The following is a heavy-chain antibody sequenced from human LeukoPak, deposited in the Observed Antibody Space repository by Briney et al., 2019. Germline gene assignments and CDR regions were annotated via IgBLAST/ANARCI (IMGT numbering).Heavy chain of an antibody. J-gene: IGHJ6*04. D-gene: IGHD3-10*02. Sequence: GGSLRLSCAASGFTFSNYWMHWVRQAPGKGLVWVSRINTDGRSTSYVDSVKGRFTISRDNAKNSLYLQMNSLRAEDTAVYYCAEIGITMIGGVWGKGTTVTISS. CDR1: GFTFSNYW. CDR3: AEIGITMIGGV. CDR2: INTDGRST. V-gene: IGHV3-74*01.